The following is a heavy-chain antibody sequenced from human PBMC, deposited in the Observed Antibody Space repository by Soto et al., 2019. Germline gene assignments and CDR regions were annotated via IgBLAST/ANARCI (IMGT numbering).Heavy chain of an antibody. CDR3: ARHLTYCSAGSCYSDFPYYGMDV. Sequence: PSDTLSLTCTVYGGSISSSIYYWGWIRQPPGKGLEWIGSIFYSGSTYYNPSLKSRVTISVDTSKNQFSLKLSSVTAADTAVYYCARHLTYCSAGSCYSDFPYYGMDVWGQGTTVTVSS. CDR2: IFYSGST. CDR1: GGSISSSIYY. V-gene: IGHV4-39*01. D-gene: IGHD2-15*01. J-gene: IGHJ6*02.